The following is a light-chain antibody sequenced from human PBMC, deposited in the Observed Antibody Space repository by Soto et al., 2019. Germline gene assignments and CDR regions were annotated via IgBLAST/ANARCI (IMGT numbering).Light chain of an antibody. Sequence: EIVMTQSPATLSVSPGERATLSCRASQSVNSNLAWYQQQPGQAPRLLIYGASTRSTGSPASFSGSGSGTKFTLITISLQSQDVAAYYFQQYNNWAPFTFGQGTKLEIK. J-gene: IGKJ2*01. V-gene: IGKV3-15*01. CDR1: QSVNSN. CDR3: QQYNNWAPFT. CDR2: GAS.